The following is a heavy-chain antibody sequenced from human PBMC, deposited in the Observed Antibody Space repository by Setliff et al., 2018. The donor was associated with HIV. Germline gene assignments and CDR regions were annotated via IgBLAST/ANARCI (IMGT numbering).Heavy chain of an antibody. V-gene: IGHV1-18*01. CDR3: ARESGMAVVITWRRLDP. CDR2: INVGNGNT. Sequence: ASVKVSCKASGYTFLNYGISWVRQTPGRGLEWMEWINVGNGNTKTARKFQGRVALTTDTSTSTAHMELRNLRSDDTAVYYCARESGMAVVITWRRLDPWGQGTLVTVSS. J-gene: IGHJ5*02. CDR1: GYTFLNYG. D-gene: IGHD3-22*01.